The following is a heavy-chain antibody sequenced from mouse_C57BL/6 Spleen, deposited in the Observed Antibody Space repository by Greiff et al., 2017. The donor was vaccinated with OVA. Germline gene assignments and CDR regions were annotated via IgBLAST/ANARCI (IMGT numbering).Heavy chain of an antibody. D-gene: IGHD2-10*02. CDR2: ISDGGSYT. V-gene: IGHV5-4*01. Sequence: DVKLVESGGGLVKPGGSLKLSCAASGFTFSSYAMSWVRQTPEKRLEWVATISDGGSYTYYPDNVKGRFTISRDNAKNNLYLQMSHLKSEDTAMYYCARDRGPSYFDYWGQGTTLTVSS. CDR1: GFTFSSYA. J-gene: IGHJ2*01. CDR3: ARDRGPSYFDY.